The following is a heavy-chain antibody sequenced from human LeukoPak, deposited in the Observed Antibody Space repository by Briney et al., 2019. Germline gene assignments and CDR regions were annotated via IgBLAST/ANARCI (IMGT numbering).Heavy chain of an antibody. V-gene: IGHV4-59*12. CDR1: GGSISSYY. Sequence: SETLSLTCTVSGGSISSYYWSWIRQPPGKGLEWIGYIYYSGSTNYNPSLKSRVTISVDTSKNQFSLKLSSVTPEDTAVYYCARISGGYLDYWGQGTLVTVSS. CDR3: ARISGGYLDY. D-gene: IGHD3-22*01. CDR2: IYYSGST. J-gene: IGHJ4*02.